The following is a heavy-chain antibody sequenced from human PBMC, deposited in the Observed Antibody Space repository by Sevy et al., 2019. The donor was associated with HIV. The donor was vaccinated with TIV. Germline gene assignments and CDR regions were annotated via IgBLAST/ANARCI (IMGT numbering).Heavy chain of an antibody. CDR2: IRNRPNRYTT. CDR1: GFAFSDHY. CDR3: VRGPNCGVGGCQQISPYCLDV. D-gene: IGHD2-21*01. J-gene: IGHJ6*03. V-gene: IGHV3-72*01. Sequence: GGSLRLSCAASGFAFSDHYVDWVRQAPGKGLEWVGRIRNRPNRYTTEYAASVEGRFTISRDDSRHSLYLQMKSLKTEDSAVYYCVRGPNCGVGGCQQISPYCLDVWGIGATVTVSS.